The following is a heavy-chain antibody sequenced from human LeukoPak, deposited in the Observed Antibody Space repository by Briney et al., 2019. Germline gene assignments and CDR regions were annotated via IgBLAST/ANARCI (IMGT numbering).Heavy chain of an antibody. CDR3: ARDPPAGSSFRWFDP. CDR1: GGSISSGSYY. Sequence: PSQALSLTCTVSGGSISSGSYYWSWIRQPAWKGLEWIGRIYTSGSTNYNPSLKSRVTISVDTSKNQFSLKLSSVTAADTAVYYCARDPPAGSSFRWFDPWGQGTLVTVSS. J-gene: IGHJ5*02. CDR2: IYTSGST. D-gene: IGHD6-6*01. V-gene: IGHV4-61*02.